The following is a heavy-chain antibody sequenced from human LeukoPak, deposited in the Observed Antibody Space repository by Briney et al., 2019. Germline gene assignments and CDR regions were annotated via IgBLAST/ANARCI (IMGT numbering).Heavy chain of an antibody. J-gene: IGHJ6*01. CDR3: AKDLNYWLVLSYGLDV. D-gene: IGHD6-19*01. CDR2: IDASGSTT. Sequence: AGGSLRLSCAASGFTFSTYALSWVRQAPGKGLEWVSTIDASGSTTYYTDSVKGRFTISRDNSTHTLYLQMNSLRAEDTAVYYCAKDLNYWLVLSYGLDVWGLGTTVTVSS. CDR1: GFTFSTYA. V-gene: IGHV3-23*01.